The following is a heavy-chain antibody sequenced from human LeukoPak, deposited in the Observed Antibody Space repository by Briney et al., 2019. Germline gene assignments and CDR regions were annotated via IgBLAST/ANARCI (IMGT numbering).Heavy chain of an antibody. CDR2: ISDSGAGT. V-gene: IGHV3-23*01. J-gene: IGHJ1*01. Sequence: PGGSLRLSCAVSGLTFSIYAMAWVRQAPGKGLEWVAIISDSGAGTFHADSVKGRFTISRDNSKNTLYLEMNSLRVEDTAVYYCAKMSGVDCSDADCPKGFFHHWGQGTLVTVSS. CDR1: GLTFSIYA. D-gene: IGHD2-21*02. CDR3: AKMSGVDCSDADCPKGFFHH.